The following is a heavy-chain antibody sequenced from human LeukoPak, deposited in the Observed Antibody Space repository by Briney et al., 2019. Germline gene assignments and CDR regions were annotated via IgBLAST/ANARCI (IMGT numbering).Heavy chain of an antibody. D-gene: IGHD4-17*01. CDR2: INPYSGDT. CDR1: GYTFTFFY. CDR3: ARGAPTTVTTIWFDP. V-gene: IGHV1-2*02. J-gene: IGHJ5*02. Sequence: ASVKVSCKASGYTFTFFYMHWVRQAPGQGLEWMGWINPYSGDTNYAQKFQGRVTMTRDTSISTAYMELSRLRSDDTAVYYCARGAPTTVTTIWFDPWGQGTLVTVSS.